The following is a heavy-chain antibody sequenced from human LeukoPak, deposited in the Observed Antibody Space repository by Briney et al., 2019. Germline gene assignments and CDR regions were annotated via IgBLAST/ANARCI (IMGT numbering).Heavy chain of an antibody. Sequence: SETLSLTCAVSGGSISSGGYSWSWIRQPPGKGLEWIGYIYHSGSTYYNPSLKNRVTISVDRSKNQFSLKLSSVTAADTAVYYCARVGSSWYFDYWGQGTLVTVSS. V-gene: IGHV4-30-2*01. J-gene: IGHJ4*02. CDR1: GGSISSGGYS. CDR2: IYHSGST. D-gene: IGHD6-13*01. CDR3: ARVGSSWYFDY.